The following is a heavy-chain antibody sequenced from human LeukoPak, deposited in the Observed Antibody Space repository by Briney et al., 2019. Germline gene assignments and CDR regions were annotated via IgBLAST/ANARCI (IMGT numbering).Heavy chain of an antibody. J-gene: IGHJ4*02. V-gene: IGHV4-30-4*08. CDR2: IYYSGST. D-gene: IGHD3-3*01. CDR3: ARAVYDFWSGPYYFDY. CDR1: GGSISSGDYY. Sequence: SETLSLTCTVSGGSISSGDYYWSWIRQPPGKGLEWIGYIYYSGSTYYNPSLKSRVTISVDTSKNQFSLKLSSVTAADTAVYYCARAVYDFWSGPYYFDYWGQGTLVTVSS.